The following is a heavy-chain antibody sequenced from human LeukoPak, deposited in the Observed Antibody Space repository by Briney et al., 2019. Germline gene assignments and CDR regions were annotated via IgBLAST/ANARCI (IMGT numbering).Heavy chain of an antibody. Sequence: GGSLRLSCAASGSTFSNAWMSWVRQAPGKGLEWVGRIKSKTDGGTTDYAAPVKGRFTISRDDSKNTLYLQMNSLKTEDTAVYYCTTAPSGYSYGSPDYWGQGTLVTVSS. J-gene: IGHJ4*02. D-gene: IGHD5-18*01. CDR3: TTAPSGYSYGSPDY. V-gene: IGHV3-15*01. CDR2: IKSKTDGGTT. CDR1: GSTFSNAW.